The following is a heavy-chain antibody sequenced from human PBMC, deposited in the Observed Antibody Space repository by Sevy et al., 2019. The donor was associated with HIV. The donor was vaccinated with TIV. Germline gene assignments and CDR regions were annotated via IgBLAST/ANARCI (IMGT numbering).Heavy chain of an antibody. CDR2: FYYSGST. CDR1: GGSINSSTFS. D-gene: IGHD6-13*01. CDR3: ARHQGQLLRGYYYYYMDV. J-gene: IGHJ6*03. V-gene: IGHV4-39*01. Sequence: SETLSLTCAVSGGSINSSTFSWGWIRQSPGKGLEWIGSFYYSGSTYYNPSLKSRVTISVDTSKNRFPLRLYSVTAADTAVYYCARHQGQLLRGYYYYYMDVWGKGTTVTVSS.